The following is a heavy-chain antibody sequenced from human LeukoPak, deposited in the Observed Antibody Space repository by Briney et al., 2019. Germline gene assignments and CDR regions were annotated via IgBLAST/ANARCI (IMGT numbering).Heavy chain of an antibody. V-gene: IGHV4-39*01. J-gene: IGHJ4*02. CDR3: ARQLSSWPIDY. D-gene: IGHD6-13*01. CDR1: GDSISSSSYF. Sequence: PSETLSLTCTISGDSISSSSYFWGWIRQSPGKGLEWIGTIYYSGTTYYNPSLKSQVTISADTSKKQFFLKLTSVTAADTAVYYCARQLSSWPIDYWGQGTLVTVSS. CDR2: IYYSGTT.